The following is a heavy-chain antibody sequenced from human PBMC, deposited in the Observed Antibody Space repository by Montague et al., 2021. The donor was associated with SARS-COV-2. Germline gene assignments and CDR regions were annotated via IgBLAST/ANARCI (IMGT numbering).Heavy chain of an antibody. J-gene: IGHJ6*02. D-gene: IGHD3-3*01. V-gene: IGHV3-23*01. CDR1: GFTFSTYA. Sequence: SLRLSCAASGFTFSTYAMSWVRQAPGKGLEWVSSVTGSGGATYYADSVKGRFTISRDNSKNTVSLHMNSLRAEDTAVYYCARHVGMERVTYGMDVWGQGTTVTVSS. CDR2: VTGSGGAT. CDR3: ARHVGMERVTYGMDV.